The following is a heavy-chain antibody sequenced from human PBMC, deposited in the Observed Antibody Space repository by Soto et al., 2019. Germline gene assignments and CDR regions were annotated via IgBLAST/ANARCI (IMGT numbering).Heavy chain of an antibody. Sequence: ASVKVSCKASGYTFTSYAMHWVRQAPGQRLEWMGWINAGNGNTKYSQKFQGRVTITRDTSASTAYMELSSLRSEDTAVYYCASSSERDDIVVVVAAYWGQGTLVTVSS. CDR1: GYTFTSYA. CDR3: ASSSERDDIVVVVAAY. V-gene: IGHV1-3*01. CDR2: INAGNGNT. D-gene: IGHD2-15*01. J-gene: IGHJ4*02.